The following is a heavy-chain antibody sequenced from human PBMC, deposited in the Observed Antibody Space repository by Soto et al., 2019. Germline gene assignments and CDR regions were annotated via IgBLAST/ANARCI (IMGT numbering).Heavy chain of an antibody. CDR3: ARDLRPRKVVTAIDLDY. CDR2: IKQDGSEK. CDR1: GFTFSSYW. Sequence: PGGSLRLSCAASGFTFSSYWMSWVRQAPGKGLEWVANIKQDGSEKYYVDSVKGRFTISRDNAKNSLYLQMNSLRAEDTAVYYCARDLRPRKVVTAIDLDYWGQGTLVTVSS. V-gene: IGHV3-7*01. J-gene: IGHJ4*02. D-gene: IGHD2-21*02.